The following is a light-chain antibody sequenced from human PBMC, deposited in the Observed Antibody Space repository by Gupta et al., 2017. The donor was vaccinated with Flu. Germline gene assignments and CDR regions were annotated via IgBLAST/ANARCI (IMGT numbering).Light chain of an antibody. CDR2: KAS. CDR1: PSISHW. V-gene: IGKV1-5*03. CDR3: QQDNTSPWT. J-gene: IGKJ1*01. Sequence: PSHLSASVGDLVSIPCRATPSISHWLTRYQHEPGKAPEFLIYKASTSDSPVPSRFSGTGSGTEFTLTIISRQPDAFATYSCQQDNTSPWTFGPGTKVEIK.